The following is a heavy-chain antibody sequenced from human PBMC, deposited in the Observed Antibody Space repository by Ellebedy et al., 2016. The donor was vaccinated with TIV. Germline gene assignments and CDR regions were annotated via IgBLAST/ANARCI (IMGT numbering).Heavy chain of an antibody. D-gene: IGHD6-13*01. CDR1: GFTVGNNY. V-gene: IGHV3-53*01. CDR3: ARDPPGIAASGPYK. J-gene: IGHJ4*02. Sequence: GESLKISCTASGFTVGNNYMNWLRQAPGKGLEWVSLIYIGGDTVYADSVKGRFTISRDSSKNTLYLQMNSLRAEDTAVYYCARDPPGIAASGPYKWGQGTLVTVSS. CDR2: IYIGGDT.